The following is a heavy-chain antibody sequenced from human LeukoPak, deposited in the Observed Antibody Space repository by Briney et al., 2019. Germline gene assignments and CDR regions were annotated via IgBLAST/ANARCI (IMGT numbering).Heavy chain of an antibody. Sequence: PGGSLRLSCAASGFTFSSYGMHWVRQAPGKGLEWVSYISSSGSTIYYADSVKGRFTISRDNAKSSLYLQMNSLRAEDTAVYYCARTIPFYGSGSYYNGWFDPWGQGTLVTVSS. CDR2: ISSSGSTI. D-gene: IGHD3-10*01. CDR1: GFTFSSYG. V-gene: IGHV3-48*04. CDR3: ARTIPFYGSGSYYNGWFDP. J-gene: IGHJ5*02.